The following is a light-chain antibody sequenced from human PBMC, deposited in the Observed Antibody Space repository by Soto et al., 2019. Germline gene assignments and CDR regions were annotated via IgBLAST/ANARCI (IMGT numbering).Light chain of an antibody. CDR2: EVT. CDR3: NSYVGSNNYV. CDR1: ASDIGRYNY. J-gene: IGLJ1*01. V-gene: IGLV2-8*01. Sequence: QSALTQPPSASESPGQSVTISCIGTASDIGRYNYVSWYQHHPGKAPKLIIYEVTKRPSGVPDRFSGSKSGNTASLTVSGLQADDEADYYCNSYVGSNNYVFGTGTKLTVL.